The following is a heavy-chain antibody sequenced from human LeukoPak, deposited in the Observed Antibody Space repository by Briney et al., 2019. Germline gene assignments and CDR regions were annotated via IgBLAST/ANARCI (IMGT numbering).Heavy chain of an antibody. V-gene: IGHV3-23*01. CDR3: AKDSSGWPYYFDY. D-gene: IGHD6-19*01. Sequence: RGGSLRLSCAASGFTFSSYAMSWVRQAPGKGLEWVSAISGSGGSTYYADSVKGRFTISRDNSKNTLYLQMNSLRAEDTAVYYCAKDSSGWPYYFDYWGQGTLVTVSS. J-gene: IGHJ4*02. CDR1: GFTFSSYA. CDR2: ISGSGGST.